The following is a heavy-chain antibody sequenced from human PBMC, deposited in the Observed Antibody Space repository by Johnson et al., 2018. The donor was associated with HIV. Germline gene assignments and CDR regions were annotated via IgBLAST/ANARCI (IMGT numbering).Heavy chain of an antibody. J-gene: IGHJ3*02. CDR2: INWNGGST. CDR3: TTVDLYYDYVWGRYRSHAFDI. CDR1: GFTVSSNY. D-gene: IGHD3-16*02. V-gene: IGHV3-66*01. Sequence: VQLVESGGGLVQPGGSLRLYCAASGFTVSSNYMSWVRQAPGKGLEWVSGINWNGGSTGYADSVKGRFTISRDNSKNTLYLQMNSLKTEDTGVYYCTTVDLYYDYVWGRYRSHAFDIWGQGTMVTVSS.